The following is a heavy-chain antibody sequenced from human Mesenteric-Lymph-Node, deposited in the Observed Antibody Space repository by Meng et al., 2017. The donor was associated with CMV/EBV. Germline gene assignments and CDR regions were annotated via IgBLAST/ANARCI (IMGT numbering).Heavy chain of an antibody. V-gene: IGHV4-61*01. Sequence: GSLRLSCTISGGSVSSGSYYWSWIRQPPGKGLEWIGYIYDSGSINYNPSLKSRVTILVDTSKNQFSLKLSSVTAADTAVYYCARGGYCTSTNCFFDSWGQGTLVTVSS. CDR3: ARGGYCTSTNCFFDS. D-gene: IGHD2-2*01. J-gene: IGHJ4*02. CDR2: IYDSGSI. CDR1: GGSVSSGSYY.